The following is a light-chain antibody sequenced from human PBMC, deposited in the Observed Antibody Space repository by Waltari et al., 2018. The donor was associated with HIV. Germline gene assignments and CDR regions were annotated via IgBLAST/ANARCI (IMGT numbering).Light chain of an antibody. J-gene: IGLJ1*01. CDR3: CSYAGTITPYV. CDR2: EES. Sequence: SALTQPASVSGSPGQSITISCTGTNSDVGSYNLVSWYQQHPGQAPKLMIYEESKRPSGISNRVSGSKSGNTACLTISGLQAEDEAEYFCCSYAGTITPYVFGIGTKVTVL. V-gene: IGLV2-23*01. CDR1: NSDVGSYNL.